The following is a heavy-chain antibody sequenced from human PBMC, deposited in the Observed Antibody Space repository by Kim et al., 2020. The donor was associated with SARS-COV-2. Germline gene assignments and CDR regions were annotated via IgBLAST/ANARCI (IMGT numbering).Heavy chain of an antibody. Sequence: PSSQGPVTISADKSISTAYLQWSSLKASDTAMYYCARVSDILTGYRAFDYWGQGTLVTVSS. V-gene: IGHV5-51*01. J-gene: IGHJ4*02. D-gene: IGHD3-9*01. CDR3: ARVSDILTGYRAFDY.